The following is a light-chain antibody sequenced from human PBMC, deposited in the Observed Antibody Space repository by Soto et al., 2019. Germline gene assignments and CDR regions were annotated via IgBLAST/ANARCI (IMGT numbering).Light chain of an antibody. CDR2: GAS. J-gene: IGKJ5*01. Sequence: VLTQSPVTLSLSPGERATLSCRASQDVGTYVAWYQVRGGQAPRLLISGASKRATGIPDRINGGGSGADFILTINSLEPEDSAVYYCQQRNIWPPVTFGHGTRLEIK. V-gene: IGKV3-11*01. CDR3: QQRNIWPPVT. CDR1: QDVGTY.